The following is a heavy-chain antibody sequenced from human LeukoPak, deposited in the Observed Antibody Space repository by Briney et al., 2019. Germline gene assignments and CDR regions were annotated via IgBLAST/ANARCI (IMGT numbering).Heavy chain of an antibody. V-gene: IGHV4-34*01. CDR2: INHSGST. CDR3: ARCRNATPTLPFDY. CDR1: GGSFSGYY. J-gene: IGHJ4*02. Sequence: SETLSLTCAVYGGSFSGYYWSWIRQPPGKGLEWIGEINHSGSTNYNPSLKSRVTISVDTSKNQFSLKLSSVTAADTAVYYCARCRNATPTLPFDYWGQGTLVTVSS. D-gene: IGHD2-15*01.